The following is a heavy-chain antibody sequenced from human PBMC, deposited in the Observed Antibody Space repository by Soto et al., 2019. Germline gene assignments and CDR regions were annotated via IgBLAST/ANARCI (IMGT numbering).Heavy chain of an antibody. CDR1: GGSISSGGYY. D-gene: IGHD4-17*01. CDR2: IFYSGST. Sequence: PSETLSLTCTVSGGSISSGGYYWSWIRQHPGKGLEWIWYIFYSGSTYYNPSLKSRVTISVHTSKNHFSLRLSSVTAADTAVYYCARLAVTTSYYFDYWGQGTLVTVSS. V-gene: IGHV4-31*03. CDR3: ARLAVTTSYYFDY. J-gene: IGHJ4*02.